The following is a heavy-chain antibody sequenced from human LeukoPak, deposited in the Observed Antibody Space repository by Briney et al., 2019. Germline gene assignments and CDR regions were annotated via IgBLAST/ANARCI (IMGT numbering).Heavy chain of an antibody. CDR1: GGSISSGDYY. Sequence: SQTLSLTCTVSGGSISSGDYYWSWIRQPPGKGLEWIGYIYYSGSTYYNPSLTSRVTISVDPSKNQFSLKLSSVTAADTAVYYCAKSVVPAAGGSYDAFDIWGQGTMVTVSS. J-gene: IGHJ3*02. CDR3: AKSVVPAAGGSYDAFDI. CDR2: IYYSGST. V-gene: IGHV4-30-4*08. D-gene: IGHD2-2*01.